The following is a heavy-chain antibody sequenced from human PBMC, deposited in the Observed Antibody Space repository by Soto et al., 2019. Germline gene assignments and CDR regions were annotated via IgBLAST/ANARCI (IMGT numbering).Heavy chain of an antibody. J-gene: IGHJ6*03. D-gene: IGHD5-12*01. CDR2: ISAYNGNT. CDR1: GYTFTSYG. CDR3: ARDIVATIAGFYMDV. V-gene: IGHV1-18*01. Sequence: ASVKVSCKASGYTFTSYGISWVRQAPGQGLEWMGWISAYNGNTNYAQKLQGRVTMTTDTSTSTAYMELRSLRSDDTAVYYCARDIVATIAGFYMDVWGKETTVTVSS.